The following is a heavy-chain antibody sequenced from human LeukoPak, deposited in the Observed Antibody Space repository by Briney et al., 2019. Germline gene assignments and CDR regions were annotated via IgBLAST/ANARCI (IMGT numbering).Heavy chain of an antibody. CDR1: AGSISSSSYY. V-gene: IGHV4-39*07. CDR3: AREPGGQRLVPLLNWFDP. CDR2: IDYSGST. J-gene: IGHJ5*02. D-gene: IGHD6-13*01. Sequence: SETLSLTCTVSAGSISSSSYYWGWIRQPPGKGLEWIGSIDYSGSTYYNPSLKSRVTISVDTSKNQFSLKLSSVTAADTAVYYCAREPGGQRLVPLLNWFDPWGQGTLVTVSS.